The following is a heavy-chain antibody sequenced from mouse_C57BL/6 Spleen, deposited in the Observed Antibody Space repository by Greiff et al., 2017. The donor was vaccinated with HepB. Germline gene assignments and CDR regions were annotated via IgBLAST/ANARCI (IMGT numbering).Heavy chain of an antibody. D-gene: IGHD1-1*02. V-gene: IGHV1-61*01. Sequence: VQLQQPGAELVRPGSSVKLSCKASGYTFTSYWMDWVKQRPGQGLEWIGNIYPSDSETHYNQKFKDKATLTVDKSSSTAYMQLSSLTSEDSAVYYGARGSYGYWYFDVWGTGTTVTVSS. CDR2: IYPSDSET. J-gene: IGHJ1*03. CDR1: GYTFTSYW. CDR3: ARGSYGYWYFDV.